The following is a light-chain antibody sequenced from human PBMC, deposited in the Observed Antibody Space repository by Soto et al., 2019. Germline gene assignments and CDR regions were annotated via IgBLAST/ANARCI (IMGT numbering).Light chain of an antibody. CDR1: QSISSW. Sequence: DLQLTQSPATRYAFVGDRVTITCRASQSISSWLAWYQQKPGKAPKLLIYDASSLESGVPPRFSGSGSGTEFTLTISSLQPEDFATYYCQHNNSFSEAFGQGTKVDIK. CDR2: DAS. V-gene: IGKV1-5*01. CDR3: QHNNSFSEA. J-gene: IGKJ1*01.